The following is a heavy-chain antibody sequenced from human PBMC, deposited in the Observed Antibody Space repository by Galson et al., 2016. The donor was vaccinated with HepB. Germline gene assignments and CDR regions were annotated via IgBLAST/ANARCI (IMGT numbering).Heavy chain of an antibody. J-gene: IGHJ6*02. Sequence: SLRLSCAASGFTFSSYAMSWVRQAPGKGLEWVSAISGSGGSTYYADSVKGRFTISRDNSKNTLYLQMNSLRAEDTAVYYCAKDLGFLEWLFFDSYYYYGLDVWGQGTTFTCSS. V-gene: IGHV3-23*01. CDR2: ISGSGGST. CDR3: AKDLGFLEWLFFDSYYYYGLDV. CDR1: GFTFSSYA. D-gene: IGHD3-3*01.